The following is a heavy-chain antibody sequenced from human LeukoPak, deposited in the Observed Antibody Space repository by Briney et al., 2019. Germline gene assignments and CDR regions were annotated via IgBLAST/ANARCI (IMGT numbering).Heavy chain of an antibody. V-gene: IGHV3-66*01. CDR2: IYSAGST. Sequence: SAGSLRLSCAASGFAVSSNYMSWVRQAPGKGLEWVSFIYSAGSTYYADSVKGRFTISRDNSKNTLYLQMNSLRAEDTAVYYCARGSNWFDPWGQGTLVTVSS. J-gene: IGHJ5*02. CDR3: ARGSNWFDP. CDR1: GFAVSSNY.